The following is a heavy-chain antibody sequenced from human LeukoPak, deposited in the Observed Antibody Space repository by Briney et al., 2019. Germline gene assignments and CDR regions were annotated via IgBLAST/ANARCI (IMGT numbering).Heavy chain of an antibody. J-gene: IGHJ4*02. V-gene: IGHV3-23*01. D-gene: IGHD3-3*01. CDR2: IKTDGTT. CDR3: AKDRGFWSGYLFRY. Sequence: PGGSLRLSCRASGFTFSSYAMTWVRQAPGKGLEWVSVIKTDGTTDYADSVKGRLSISRDNSNNTLYLQMNSLRAEDTAVYYCAKDRGFWSGYLFRYWGQGTLVTVSS. CDR1: GFTFSSYA.